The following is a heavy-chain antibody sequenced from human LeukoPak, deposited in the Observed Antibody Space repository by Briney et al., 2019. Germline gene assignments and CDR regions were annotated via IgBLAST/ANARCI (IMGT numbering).Heavy chain of an antibody. CDR1: GGSISSSSYY. D-gene: IGHD3-16*01. V-gene: IGHV4-39*01. CDR3: ARFTPQGYGWGGYNRFDP. Sequence: SETLSLTCTVSGGSISSSSYYWGWIRQPPGKGLEWIGNIYYRGSTYYNPSLKSRVTISVDTSKNQFSLNLTSVTAADTAVYYCARFTPQGYGWGGYNRFDPWGQGTLVTVSS. CDR2: IYYRGST. J-gene: IGHJ5*02.